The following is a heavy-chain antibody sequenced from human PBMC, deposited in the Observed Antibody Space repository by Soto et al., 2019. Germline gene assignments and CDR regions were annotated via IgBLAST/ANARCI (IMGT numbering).Heavy chain of an antibody. D-gene: IGHD3-22*01. J-gene: IGHJ4*02. CDR3: ARDKGAYYYDSGGYSNFDY. V-gene: IGHV3-33*01. CDR2: IWYDGSNK. CDR1: GFTFSSYG. Sequence: GGSLRLSCAASGFTFSSYGMHWVRQAPGKGLEWVAVIWYDGSNKYYADSAKGRFTISRDNSKNTLYLQMNSLRAEDTAVYYCARDKGAYYYDSGGYSNFDYWGQGTLVTVSS.